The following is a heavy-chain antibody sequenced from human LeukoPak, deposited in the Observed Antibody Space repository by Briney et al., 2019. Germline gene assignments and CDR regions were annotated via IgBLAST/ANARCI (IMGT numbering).Heavy chain of an antibody. CDR1: GFTFSHYW. D-gene: IGHD3-10*02. V-gene: IGHV3-7*01. J-gene: IGHJ4*02. CDR3: ARVAVRGYYFDY. Sequence: QPGGSLRLSCAGSGFTFSHYWMSWVRQAPGKGLEWVANIKQDGREKYYVDSVKGRFTISRENAKNSLYLQMNSLRAEDTAVYYCARVAVRGYYFDYWGRGTLVTVSS. CDR2: IKQDGREK.